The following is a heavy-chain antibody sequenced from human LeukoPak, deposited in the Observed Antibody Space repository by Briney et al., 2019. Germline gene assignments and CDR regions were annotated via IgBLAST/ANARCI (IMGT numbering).Heavy chain of an antibody. V-gene: IGHV5-51*01. CDR3: ARQESGLRWQTFDY. D-gene: IGHD4-23*01. Sequence: GESLKISCQGSGYSFTNYWIAWVRQMPGKGLEWMGIIYPGDSDTKYSPSFQGQVTISADKSVTTAYLQWSSLKASDTAMYYCARQESGLRWQTFDYWGQGTLVTASS. J-gene: IGHJ4*02. CDR1: GYSFTNYW. CDR2: IYPGDSDT.